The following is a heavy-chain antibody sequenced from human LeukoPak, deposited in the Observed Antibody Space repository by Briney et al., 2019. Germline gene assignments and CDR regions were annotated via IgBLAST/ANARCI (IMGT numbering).Heavy chain of an antibody. J-gene: IGHJ4*02. D-gene: IGHD2-2*01. Sequence: GGSLRLSCAASGFTFSSYSMNWVRQAPGKGLEWVSSISGSSSYIYYADSVKGRFTISRDNAKNSLYLQMNSLRAEDTAVYYCARVDQNDYWGQGTLVTVSS. CDR2: ISGSSSYI. V-gene: IGHV3-21*01. CDR1: GFTFSSYS. CDR3: ARVDQNDY.